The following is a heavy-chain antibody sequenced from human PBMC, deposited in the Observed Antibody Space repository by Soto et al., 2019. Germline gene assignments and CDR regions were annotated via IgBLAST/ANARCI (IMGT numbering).Heavy chain of an antibody. V-gene: IGHV1-69*13. CDR2: IIPIFGTA. CDR1: GVTFISYA. Sequence: ASVKVSCKVSGVTFISYAISWVRQAPGQGLEWMGGIIPIFGTANYAQKFQGRVTFTADESTSTAYMEPSSLRSEDTAVYYCARGGPRITIVGVVTAFDYWGQGPLATDSS. CDR3: ARGGPRITIVGVVTAFDY. D-gene: IGHD3-3*01. J-gene: IGHJ4*02.